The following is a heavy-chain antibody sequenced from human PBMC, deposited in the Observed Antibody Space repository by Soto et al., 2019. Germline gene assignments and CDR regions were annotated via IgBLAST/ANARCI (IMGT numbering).Heavy chain of an antibody. D-gene: IGHD2-8*01. Sequence: GGSLRLSCAASGFTFTHYSINWVRQAPGKGLEWISYISGSLTTIKYADSVKGRFTVSRDNGRNSVYLQMNRLRAEDTAVYYCARDHEWAFDIWGQGTMVTVSS. CDR2: ISGSLTTI. CDR1: GFTFTHYS. CDR3: ARDHEWAFDI. V-gene: IGHV3-48*01. J-gene: IGHJ3*02.